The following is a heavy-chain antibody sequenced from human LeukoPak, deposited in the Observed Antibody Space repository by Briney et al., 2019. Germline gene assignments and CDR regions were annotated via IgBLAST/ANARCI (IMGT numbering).Heavy chain of an antibody. CDR3: AKDSDRITIFGVASNWLDP. D-gene: IGHD3-3*01. Sequence: GGSLRLSCAASGFTFSSYGMHWVRQAPGKGLEWVAFIRYDGSNKYYADSVKGRFTISRDNSKNTLYLQMNSLRAEDTAVYYCAKDSDRITIFGVASNWLDPWGQGTLVTVSS. CDR1: GFTFSSYG. V-gene: IGHV3-30*02. CDR2: IRYDGSNK. J-gene: IGHJ5*02.